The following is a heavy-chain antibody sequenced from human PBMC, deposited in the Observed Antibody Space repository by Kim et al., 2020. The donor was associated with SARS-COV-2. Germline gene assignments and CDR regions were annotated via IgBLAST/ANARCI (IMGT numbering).Heavy chain of an antibody. D-gene: IGHD3-10*01. CDR2: INTNTGNP. J-gene: IGHJ6*02. Sequence: ASVKVSCKASGYTFTSYAMNWVRQAPGQGLEWMGWINTNTGNPTYAQGFTGRFVFSLDTSVSTAYLQISSLKAEDTAVYYCARDGGGLLWFGELLYRHYYGMDVWGQGTTVTVSS. CDR1: GYTFTSYA. V-gene: IGHV7-4-1*02. CDR3: ARDGGGLLWFGELLYRHYYGMDV.